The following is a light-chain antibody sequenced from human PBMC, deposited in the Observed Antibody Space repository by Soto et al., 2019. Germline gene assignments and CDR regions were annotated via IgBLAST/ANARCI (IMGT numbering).Light chain of an antibody. CDR1: QSVSSSY. CDR3: QQYDSSPLT. Sequence: EIVLTQSPGTLSLSPGERATLSCRASQSVSSSYLAWYQQKPGQAPRLLIYGASSRSTGIPDRSSGSGSGTYFTFTISSLEPEEFAVCYCQQYDSSPLTFGGGTKVETK. CDR2: GAS. J-gene: IGKJ4*01. V-gene: IGKV3-20*01.